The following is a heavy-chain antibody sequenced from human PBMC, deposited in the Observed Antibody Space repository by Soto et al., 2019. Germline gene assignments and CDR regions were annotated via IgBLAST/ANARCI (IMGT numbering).Heavy chain of an antibody. D-gene: IGHD5-18*01. V-gene: IGHV4-31*03. CDR3: ARGRGYSYGPYYFDY. CDR2: IYYSGTT. CDR1: GGSISSEGYS. J-gene: IGHJ4*02. Sequence: SETLSLTFTVSGGSISSEGYSWSWFRQLPGKGLEWIGDIYYSGTTYHNPSLRSRLTISGDASKNQFSPKLSSVTAADTALYYCARGRGYSYGPYYFDYGGQGTLVTVSS.